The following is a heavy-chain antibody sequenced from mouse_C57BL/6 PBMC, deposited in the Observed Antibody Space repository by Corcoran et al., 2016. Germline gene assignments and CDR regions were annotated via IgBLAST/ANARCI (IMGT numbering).Heavy chain of an antibody. D-gene: IGHD1-1*01. CDR1: GYTFTTYG. J-gene: IGHJ4*01. V-gene: IGHV9-3*01. Sequence: QIQLVQSGPELKKPGETVKISCKASGYTFTTYGMSWVKQAPGKGLKWMGWINTYSGVPTYADDFKGRFAFSLETSASTAYLQINNLKNEDTATYFCVRRSGSSSYAMDYWGQGTSVTVSS. CDR2: INTYSGVP. CDR3: VRRSGSSSYAMDY.